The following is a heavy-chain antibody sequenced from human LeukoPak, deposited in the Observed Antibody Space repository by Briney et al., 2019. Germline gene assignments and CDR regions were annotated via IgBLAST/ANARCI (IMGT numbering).Heavy chain of an antibody. CDR1: GGSISSGGYY. D-gene: IGHD5-18*01. Sequence: PSETLSLTCTVSGGSISSGGYYWSWIRQHPGKGLEWIGYIYYSGSTYYNPSLKSRVTISVDTSKNQFSLKLSSVTAADTAVYYCARGGTAMVGYYMDVWGKGTTVTVSS. V-gene: IGHV4-31*03. J-gene: IGHJ6*03. CDR3: ARGGTAMVGYYMDV. CDR2: IYYSGST.